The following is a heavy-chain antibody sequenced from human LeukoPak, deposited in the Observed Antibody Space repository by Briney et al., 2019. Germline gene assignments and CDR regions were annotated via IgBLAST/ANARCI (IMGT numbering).Heavy chain of an antibody. J-gene: IGHJ5*02. CDR1: GGSISSYY. V-gene: IGHV4-59*01. CDR3: ARVIGIPFNWFDP. D-gene: IGHD3-16*02. CDR2: IYYSGST. Sequence: PSETLSLTCTVSGGSISSYYWSWIRQPPGKGLEWIGYIYYSGSTNYNPSLKSRVTISVDTSKNQFSLKLSSVTAADTAVYYCARVIGIPFNWFDPWGQGTLVTVPS.